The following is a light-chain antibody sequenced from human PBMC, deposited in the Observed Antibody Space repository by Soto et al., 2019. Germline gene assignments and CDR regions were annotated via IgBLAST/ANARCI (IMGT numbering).Light chain of an antibody. V-gene: IGKV3-15*01. CDR3: QQSNNWPYT. Sequence: EILMTQSPATLSVSPGERATLSCRASQSVSHNLAWYQQKPGQAPRLLFYGGSIRAIGIPARFSGSGSGTEFTLTISSLQSEDFAIYYCQQSNNWPYTFGQGTKLEIK. CDR2: GGS. J-gene: IGKJ2*01. CDR1: QSVSHN.